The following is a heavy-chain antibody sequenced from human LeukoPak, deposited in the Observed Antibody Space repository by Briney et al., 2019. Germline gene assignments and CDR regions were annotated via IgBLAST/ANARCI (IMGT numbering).Heavy chain of an antibody. V-gene: IGHV1-18*01. J-gene: IGHJ5*02. CDR2: ISAYNGNT. CDR3: ARDRDYCSSTSCYADNWFDP. CDR1: GYTFTSYG. Sequence: ASVKVSCKASGYTFTSYGISWVRQAPGQGLEWMGWISAYNGNTNYAQKLQGRVTMTTDTSTSTAYMELRSPRSDDTAVYYCARDRDYCSSTSCYADNWFDPWGQGTLVTVSS. D-gene: IGHD2-2*01.